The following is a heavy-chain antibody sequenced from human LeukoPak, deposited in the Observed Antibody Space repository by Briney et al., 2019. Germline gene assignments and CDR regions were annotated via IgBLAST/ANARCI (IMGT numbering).Heavy chain of an antibody. CDR3: AREGIAVAAGVDY. CDR2: IYSGGST. D-gene: IGHD6-19*01. V-gene: IGHV3-53*01. J-gene: IGHJ4*02. CDR1: GFTVSSNY. Sequence: GGSLRLSCAASGFTVSSNYMSWVRQAPGKGLEWVSVIYSGGSTYYADSVKGRFTISRGNSKNTLYLQMNSLRAEDTAVYYCAREGIAVAAGVDYWGQGTLVTVSS.